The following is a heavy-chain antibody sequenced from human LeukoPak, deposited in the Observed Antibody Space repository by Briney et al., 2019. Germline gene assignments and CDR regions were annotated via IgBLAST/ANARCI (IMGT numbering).Heavy chain of an antibody. CDR3: ARGDDHYYYALDV. D-gene: IGHD5-24*01. V-gene: IGHV1-46*01. J-gene: IGHJ6*02. CDR2: IHTSGGST. CDR1: GDTFTNYF. Sequence: ASVKVSCKASGDTFTNYFVHWVRQAPGQGPEWMGLIHTSGGSTTYAQKFQGRATMTGDTSTSTVYMELSSLRSEDTAVYYCARGDDHYYYALDVWGQGTTVAVSS.